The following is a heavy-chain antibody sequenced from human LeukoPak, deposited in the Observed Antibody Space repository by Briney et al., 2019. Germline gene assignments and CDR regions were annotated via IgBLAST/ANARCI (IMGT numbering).Heavy chain of an antibody. J-gene: IGHJ6*02. CDR1: GYNFRDYY. CDR2: INPKSGGT. V-gene: IGHV1-2*02. D-gene: IGHD6-13*01. CDR3: ARFPGVSSSWYYYYYGMDV. Sequence: ASVKVSCKASGYNFRDYYMHWVRQAPGQGLEWLGWINPKSGGTDYAQQFQGRVTMTRNTSISTAYMELSSLRSEDTAVYYCARFPGVSSSWYYYYYGMDVWGQGTTVTVSS.